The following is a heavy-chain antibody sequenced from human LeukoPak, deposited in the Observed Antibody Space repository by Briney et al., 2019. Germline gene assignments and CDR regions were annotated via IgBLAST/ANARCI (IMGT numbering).Heavy chain of an antibody. Sequence: ASVKVSCKASGGTFSSYAISWVRQAPGQGLEWMGIINPSGGSTSHAQKFQGRVTMTRDTSTSTVYMELSSLRSEDTAVYYCARDPRYNWNDAPFDYGGQEPLVTVSS. D-gene: IGHD1-20*01. V-gene: IGHV1-46*01. CDR1: GGTFSSYA. J-gene: IGHJ4*02. CDR2: INPSGGST. CDR3: ARDPRYNWNDAPFDY.